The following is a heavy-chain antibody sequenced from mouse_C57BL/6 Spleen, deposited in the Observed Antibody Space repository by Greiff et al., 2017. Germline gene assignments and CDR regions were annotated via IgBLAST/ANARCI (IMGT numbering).Heavy chain of an antibody. CDR2: IWSGGST. Sequence: QVQLKQSGPGLVQPSQSLSITCTVSGFSLTSYGVHWVRQSPGKGLEWLGVIWSGGSTDYNAAFISRLSISKDNSKSQVFFKMNSLQADDTAIYYCARRDSGSSYENYAMDYWGQGTSVTVSS. J-gene: IGHJ4*01. CDR1: GFSLTSYG. V-gene: IGHV2-2*01. D-gene: IGHD1-1*01. CDR3: ARRDSGSSYENYAMDY.